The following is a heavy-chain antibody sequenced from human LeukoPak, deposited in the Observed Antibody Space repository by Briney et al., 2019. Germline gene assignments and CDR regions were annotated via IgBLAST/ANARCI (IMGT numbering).Heavy chain of an antibody. CDR1: GYTFINYG. J-gene: IGHJ4*02. Sequence: ASVKVSCKASGYTFINYGITWVRQAPGQGLEWMGWISSYNGNTNYAQKFQGRVPMTTDTSTSTAYMELKSLRSDDTAVYHCARDGFSSSWPYYFDFWGQGSLVTVSS. CDR2: ISSYNGNT. D-gene: IGHD6-13*01. V-gene: IGHV1-18*01. CDR3: ARDGFSSSWPYYFDF.